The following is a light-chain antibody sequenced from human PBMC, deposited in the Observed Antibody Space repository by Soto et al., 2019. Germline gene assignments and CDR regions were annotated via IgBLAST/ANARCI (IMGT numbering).Light chain of an antibody. CDR3: SSYTSSSTLLYV. V-gene: IGLV2-14*01. Sequence: QSVLTQPASVSGSPGQSITIACTATSSDVGGYNYVSWYQQRPGKAPKLMSYDVSNRPSGVSNRFSGSKSGNTASLTISGLQAEDEADYYCSSYTSSSTLLYVFGTGTKLTVL. CDR1: SSDVGGYNY. J-gene: IGLJ1*01. CDR2: DVS.